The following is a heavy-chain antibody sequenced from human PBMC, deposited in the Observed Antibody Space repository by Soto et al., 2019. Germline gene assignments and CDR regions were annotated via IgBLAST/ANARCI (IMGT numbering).Heavy chain of an antibody. CDR1: GGSISSGGYS. D-gene: IGHD4-17*01. CDR3: ARDDLYGGWFDP. J-gene: IGHJ5*02. CDR2: MYHSGST. V-gene: IGHV4-30-2*01. Sequence: SETLSLTCAVSGGSISSGGYSWSWIRQPPGKGLEWIGYMYHSGSTSYNPSLKSRVTISVDTSKNRFSLNLSSVTAADTAVYYCARDDLYGGWFDPWGQGTLVTVSS.